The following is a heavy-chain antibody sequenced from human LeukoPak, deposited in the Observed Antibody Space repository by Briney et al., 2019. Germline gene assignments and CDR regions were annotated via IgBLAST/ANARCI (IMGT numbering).Heavy chain of an antibody. Sequence: SETLSLTCTASGGSMSSYYWSWIRQSPGKGLEWVGYISYSGTTNYNPSLKSRVTISLGTSKNRFSLNLTSVTTADTAVYYCARHGSGTSLALYPWGQGTLVTVSS. CDR3: ARHGSGTSLALYP. D-gene: IGHD3-10*01. CDR2: ISYSGTT. J-gene: IGHJ5*02. V-gene: IGHV4-59*08. CDR1: GGSMSSYY.